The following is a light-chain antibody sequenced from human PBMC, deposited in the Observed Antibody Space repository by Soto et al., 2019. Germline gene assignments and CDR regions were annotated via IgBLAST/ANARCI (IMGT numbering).Light chain of an antibody. V-gene: IGKV3D-20*02. Sequence: ESVLTQYPRNLSLSPVEIANLSRRPSQMVSSSYLAWYQQKPGQAPTLLIHDTSTRATGIPARSSGSGSGTDFTLTIRSLEPEDFAVYYCQQRNSWPPTFTFGQGTRLEIK. J-gene: IGKJ5*01. CDR3: QQRNSWPPTFT. CDR2: DTS. CDR1: QMVSSSY.